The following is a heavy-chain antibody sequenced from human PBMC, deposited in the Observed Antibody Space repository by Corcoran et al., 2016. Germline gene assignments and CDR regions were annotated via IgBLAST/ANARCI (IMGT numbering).Heavy chain of an antibody. CDR1: GGTFSSYA. CDR3: ARGRRGGYTYGRDAFDI. V-gene: IGHV1-69*01. J-gene: IGHJ3*02. Sequence: QVQLVQSGAEVRKPGSSVKVSCKASGGTFSSYAISWVRQAPGQGLEWMGGIIPIFGTANYAQRFQGRVTITADESTSTAYMELSSLRSEDTAVYYGARGRRGGYTYGRDAFDIWGQGTMVTVSS. D-gene: IGHD5-18*01. CDR2: IIPIFGTA.